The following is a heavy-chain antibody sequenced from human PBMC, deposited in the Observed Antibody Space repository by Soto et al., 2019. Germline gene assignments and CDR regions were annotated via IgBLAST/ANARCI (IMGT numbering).Heavy chain of an antibody. CDR1: GFTFSNYA. V-gene: IGHV3-30*18. CDR3: AKDKGVFNWATSYFDY. CDR2: TSYDGNNE. J-gene: IGHJ4*02. Sequence: GGSLRLSCAASGFTFSNYAMHWVRQAPGKGLEWVALTSYDGNNEYYADSVKGRFTISRDNSKNTLFLQMNSPRPEDTAVYYCAKDKGVFNWATSYFDYWGQGALVTVSS. D-gene: IGHD1-1*01.